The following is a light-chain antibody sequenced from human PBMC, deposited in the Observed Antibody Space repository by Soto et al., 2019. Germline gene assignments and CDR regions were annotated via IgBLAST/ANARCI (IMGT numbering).Light chain of an antibody. Sequence: ETVLTQAPGTVYLSPGERATLSCTTSQAVNSDYLAWYQQKPGQAPSLLIYGVFNRATGIPDRFSGSGSGTYFTLTISGLEPEDSAVYYCQHYDGSPRTFGQGTNLEI. J-gene: IGKJ2*01. CDR3: QHYDGSPRT. CDR1: QAVNSDY. V-gene: IGKV3-20*01. CDR2: GVF.